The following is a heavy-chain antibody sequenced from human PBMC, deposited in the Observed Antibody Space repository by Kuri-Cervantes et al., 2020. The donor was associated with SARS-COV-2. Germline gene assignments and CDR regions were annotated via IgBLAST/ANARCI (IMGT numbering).Heavy chain of an antibody. V-gene: IGHV1-69*13. CDR2: FIPMSGTS. CDR1: GGNFSGEV. J-gene: IGHJ4*02. CDR3: ARAVGNFDF. D-gene: IGHD1-14*01. Sequence: SVKVSCKASGGNFSGEVVSWVLQAPGQGLEWMGGFIPMSGTSDYAQKFQSTLTISADEYTNTVYMELSGLRSEDTAVYYCARAVGNFDFWGQGTLVTVSS.